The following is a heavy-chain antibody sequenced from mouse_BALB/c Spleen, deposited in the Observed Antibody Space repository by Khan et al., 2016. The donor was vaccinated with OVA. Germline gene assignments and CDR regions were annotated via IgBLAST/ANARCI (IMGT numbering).Heavy chain of an antibody. CDR2: ISYSGST. D-gene: IGHD1-1*01. V-gene: IGHV3-2*02. CDR1: GYSITSNYA. J-gene: IGHJ4*01. CDR3: ARGNYYGYAMDY. Sequence: VQLKESGPGLVKPFQSLSLTCTVTGYSITSNYAWNWIRQFPGNKLEWVGYISYSGSTSYNPSLKSRISITRDTSKNQFFLQLNSVTTEDTATYYCARGNYYGYAMDYWGQGTSVTVSS.